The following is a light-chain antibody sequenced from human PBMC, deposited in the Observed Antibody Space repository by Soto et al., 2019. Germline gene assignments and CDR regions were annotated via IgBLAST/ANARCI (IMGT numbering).Light chain of an antibody. CDR2: KNN. Sequence: QSVLTQTPSASGTPGQTVTISCSGSRSNIGNNAVSWYQQFPGTAPKLLIYKNNQRPSGVPDLFSGSKSGTSASLAISGHQSEDEADYYCATWDDSLNARGVFGGGTKRTVL. V-gene: IGLV1-44*01. CDR1: RSNIGNNA. CDR3: ATWDDSLNARGV. J-gene: IGLJ3*02.